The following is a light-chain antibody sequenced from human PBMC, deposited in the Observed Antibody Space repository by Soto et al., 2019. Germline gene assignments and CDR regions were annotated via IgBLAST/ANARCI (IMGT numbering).Light chain of an antibody. CDR3: SSYAGSNNLVV. Sequence: QSALTQPPSASGSPGQSVTISCTGTSSDVGGYNYVSWYQQHPGKAPKLMIYEVSKRPSGVPDRFSGYKSGNTASLTVSGLQAEDEADYYCSSYAGSNNLVVFGGGTKLTVL. CDR2: EVS. CDR1: SSDVGGYNY. J-gene: IGLJ2*01. V-gene: IGLV2-8*01.